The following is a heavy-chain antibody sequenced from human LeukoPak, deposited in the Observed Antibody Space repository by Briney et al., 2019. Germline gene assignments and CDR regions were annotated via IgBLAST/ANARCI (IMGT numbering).Heavy chain of an antibody. V-gene: IGHV4-39*01. D-gene: IGHD1-1*01. J-gene: IGHJ6*03. CDR2: VFHSGNT. CDR3: ARQIVGTSWNYYYSYIDV. CDR1: GGSISSSLYH. Sequence: PSETLSLTCSVSGGSISSSLYHWGWLRQPPGKGLEWIGNVFHSGNTYSSPSLQSRVAFSVDTSKNQFSLKLTSVTATDTAVYYCARQIVGTSWNYYYSYIDVWGKGTSVSASS.